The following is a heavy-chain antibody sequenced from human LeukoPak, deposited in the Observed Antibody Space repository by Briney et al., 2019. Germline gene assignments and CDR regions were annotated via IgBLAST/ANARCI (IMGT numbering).Heavy chain of an antibody. J-gene: IGHJ4*02. CDR3: AKDRRRSYSSGLFDY. Sequence: PGRSLRLSCAASGFTFDDYAMHWVRQAPGKGLEWVSGISWNSGSIGYADSVKGRFTISRDNAKNSLYLQMNSLRAEDTALYYCAKDRRRSYSSGLFDYWGQGTLVTVSS. CDR1: GFTFDDYA. V-gene: IGHV3-9*01. D-gene: IGHD6-19*01. CDR2: ISWNSGSI.